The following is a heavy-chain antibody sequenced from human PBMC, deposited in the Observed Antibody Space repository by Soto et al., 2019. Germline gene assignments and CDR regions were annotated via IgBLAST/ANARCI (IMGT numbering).Heavy chain of an antibody. CDR3: ATDLLTVTTTQFDY. Sequence: ASVKVSCKVSGYTLTELSMHWVRQAPGKGLEWMGGFDPEDGETIYAQKFQGRVTMTEDTSTDTAYMELSSLRSEDTAVYYCATDLLTVTTTQFDYWGQGTLVTVS. CDR1: GYTLTELS. CDR2: FDPEDGET. V-gene: IGHV1-24*01. J-gene: IGHJ4*02. D-gene: IGHD4-17*01.